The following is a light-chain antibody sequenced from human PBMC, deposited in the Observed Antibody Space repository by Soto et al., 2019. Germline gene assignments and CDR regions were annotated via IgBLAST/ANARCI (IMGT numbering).Light chain of an antibody. J-gene: IGKJ1*01. Sequence: DIQMTQSPSSLSASVGDRVTITCRASQSISSYLNWYQQKQGKAPKLMIYAASSLQSGVPSRFSVIVSETDFTLNLSSLKPEDGATDSGQQSYNTTWAFGQGTKVDNK. CDR1: QSISSY. V-gene: IGKV1-39*01. CDR2: AAS. CDR3: QQSYNTTWA.